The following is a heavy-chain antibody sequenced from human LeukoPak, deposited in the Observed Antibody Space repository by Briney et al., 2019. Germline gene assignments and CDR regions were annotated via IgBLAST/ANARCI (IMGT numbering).Heavy chain of an antibody. CDR3: ARPDTSDYRGAFDI. Sequence: SETLSLTCTVSGGSIASYYWSWLRQFPGKGLEWIGYISYRGSTSYNPSLTSRVSISLDTSKNQLSLRLNSVTAADTAVYYCARPDTSDYRGAFDIWGQGTMVTVSS. CDR1: GGSIASYY. V-gene: IGHV4-59*01. D-gene: IGHD4-17*01. CDR2: ISYRGST. J-gene: IGHJ3*02.